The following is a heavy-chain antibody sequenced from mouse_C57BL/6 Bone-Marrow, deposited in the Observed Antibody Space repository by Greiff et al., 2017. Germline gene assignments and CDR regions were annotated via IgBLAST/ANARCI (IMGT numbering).Heavy chain of an antibody. D-gene: IGHD1-1*01. J-gene: IGHJ2*01. CDR2: ISDGGSYT. Sequence: EVQGVESGGGLVKPGGSLKLSCAASGFTFSSYAMSWVRQTPEKRLEWVATISDGGSYTYYPDNVKGRFTISRDNAKNNLYLQMSHLKSEDTAMYYCARDLYYYGSSWGYWGQGTTLTVSS. V-gene: IGHV5-4*01. CDR3: ARDLYYYGSSWGY. CDR1: GFTFSSYA.